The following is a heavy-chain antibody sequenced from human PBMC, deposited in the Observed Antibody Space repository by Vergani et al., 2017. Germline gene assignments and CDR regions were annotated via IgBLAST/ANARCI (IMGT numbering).Heavy chain of an antibody. D-gene: IGHD4-17*01. Sequence: QLQLQESGPGLVKPSETLSLTCTVSGGSISSSSYYWGWIRQPPGKGLEWIGSIYYSGITYYNPSLKSRVTISVDTSKNQFSLKLSSVTAADTAVYYCARHGDYGDYFPDYWGQGTLVTVSS. V-gene: IGHV4-39*01. CDR1: GGSISSSSYY. CDR3: ARHGDYGDYFPDY. J-gene: IGHJ4*02. CDR2: IYYSGIT.